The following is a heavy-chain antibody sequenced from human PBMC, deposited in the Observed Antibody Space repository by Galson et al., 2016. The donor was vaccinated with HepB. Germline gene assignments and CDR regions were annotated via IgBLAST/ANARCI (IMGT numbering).Heavy chain of an antibody. CDR2: ISSASATI. Sequence: SLRLSCAASGMTFSDSYMSWIRQPPGRGLEWVAYISSASATISYADSVRGRFTISRDNRRSLLFLEMNSPRAEDTALYYCANDQKPRGFDYWGQGTLVTVSS. D-gene: IGHD3-10*01. J-gene: IGHJ4*02. V-gene: IGHV3-11*01. CDR1: GMTFSDSY. CDR3: ANDQKPRGFDY.